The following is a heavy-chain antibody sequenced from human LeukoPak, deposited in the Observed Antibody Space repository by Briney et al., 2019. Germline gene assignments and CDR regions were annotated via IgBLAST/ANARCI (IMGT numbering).Heavy chain of an antibody. CDR1: GFAFSNYS. Sequence: PGGTLRLSCAASGFAFSNYSMNWVRQAPGKGLEWVSSISSSSSYIYYADSVKGRFTISRDNAKNSLYLQMNSLRAEDTAVYYCARDGVLYDSSGYYHDAFDIWGQGTMVTVSS. J-gene: IGHJ3*02. D-gene: IGHD3-22*01. V-gene: IGHV3-21*01. CDR2: ISSSSSYI. CDR3: ARDGVLYDSSGYYHDAFDI.